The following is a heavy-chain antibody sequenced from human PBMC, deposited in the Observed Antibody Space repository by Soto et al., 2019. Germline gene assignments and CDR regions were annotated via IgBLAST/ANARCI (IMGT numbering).Heavy chain of an antibody. V-gene: IGHV3-66*01. D-gene: IGHD6-19*01. Sequence: PGVSLRLSCAASGFTDSNNYMSWRRHAHGKGLEWVSVIYSGGSTYYADSVKGRFTISRDNSKNTLYLQMNSLRAEDTAVYYCARDTRKQWLVQGSPPHYFDYWGQGTLVTVSS. CDR2: IYSGGST. J-gene: IGHJ4*02. CDR1: GFTDSNNY. CDR3: ARDTRKQWLVQGSPPHYFDY.